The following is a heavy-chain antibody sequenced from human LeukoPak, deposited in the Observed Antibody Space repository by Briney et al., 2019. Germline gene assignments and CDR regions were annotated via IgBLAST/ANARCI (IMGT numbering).Heavy chain of an antibody. CDR1: GFTFSSYG. CDR2: IRYDGSNK. D-gene: IGHD4/OR15-4a*01. V-gene: IGHV3-30*02. CDR3: AKGLTTIPGGCDY. J-gene: IGHJ4*02. Sequence: GGSLRLSCAASGFTFSSYGMHWVRQAPGKGLEWGAFIRYDGSNKYYADSVKGRFTISRDNSKNTLYLQMNSLRAEDTAVYYCAKGLTTIPGGCDYWGQGTLVTVSS.